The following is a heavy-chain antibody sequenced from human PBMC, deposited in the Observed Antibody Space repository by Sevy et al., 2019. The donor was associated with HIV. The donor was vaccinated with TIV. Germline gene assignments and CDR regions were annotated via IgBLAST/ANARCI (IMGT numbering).Heavy chain of an antibody. Sequence: GGSLRLSCAASGLALSDYYMAWIRLAPGKGLEWVSCLSGGGATIDYADSVKGRFTISRDNAKATLHLQMNSLRVDDTAVYSCARDPFHFLRGCFWGQGTQVTVSS. V-gene: IGHV3-11*01. J-gene: IGHJ4*02. D-gene: IGHD3-10*01. CDR1: GLALSDYY. CDR3: ARDPFHFLRGCF. CDR2: LSGGGATI.